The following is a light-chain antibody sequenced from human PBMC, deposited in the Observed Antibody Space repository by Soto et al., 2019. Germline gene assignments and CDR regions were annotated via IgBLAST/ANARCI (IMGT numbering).Light chain of an antibody. CDR2: GVR. CDR3: CSDAGSLTWV. J-gene: IGLJ3*02. V-gene: IGLV2-23*02. Sequence: QSALNQPASVSGSPGQSITISCTGTSSDVGSHNFVSWYQQHPGKAPKLMIYGVRERPSGVSNRVSGSKSGNTASLTISGLQAEDEADYYCCSDAGSLTWVFGGGTKLTVL. CDR1: SSDVGSHNF.